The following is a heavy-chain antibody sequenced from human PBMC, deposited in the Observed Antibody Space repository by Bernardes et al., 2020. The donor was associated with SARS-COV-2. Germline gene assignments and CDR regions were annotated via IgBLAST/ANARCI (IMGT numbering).Heavy chain of an antibody. J-gene: IGHJ5*02. CDR2: INHSGST. D-gene: IGHD2-2*01. Sequence: SKTLSVTCAVYGGSFSGYYWSWIRQPPGKGLEWIGEINHSGSTNYNPSLKSRVTISVDTSKNQFSLKLSSVTAADTAVYYCARRGQLLFSLVFWFDPWGQGTLVTVSS. V-gene: IGHV4-34*01. CDR1: GGSFSGYY. CDR3: ARRGQLLFSLVFWFDP.